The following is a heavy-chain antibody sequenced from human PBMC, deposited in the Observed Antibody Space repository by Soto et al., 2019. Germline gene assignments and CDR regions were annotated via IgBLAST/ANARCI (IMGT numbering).Heavy chain of an antibody. CDR2: IKQDGSEK. V-gene: IGHV3-7*01. D-gene: IGHD3-9*01. CDR3: ARDLWQYYDILNGYSNWFDP. CDR1: GFTFSSYW. J-gene: IGHJ5*02. Sequence: PGGSLRLSCAASGFTFSSYWMSWVRQAPGKGLEWVANIKQDGSEKYYVDSVKGRFTISRDNAKNSLYLQMNSLRAEDTAVYYCARDLWQYYDILNGYSNWFDPWGQGT.